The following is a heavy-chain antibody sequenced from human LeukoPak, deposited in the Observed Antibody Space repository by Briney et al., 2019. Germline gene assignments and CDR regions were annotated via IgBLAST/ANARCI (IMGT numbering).Heavy chain of an antibody. CDR2: INSGGGST. V-gene: IGHV3-53*01. Sequence: GGSLRLSCAASGFTVSSNYMSWVRQAPGKGLEWVSGINSGGGSTYYADSVKGRFTISRDNSKNTLYLQMNSLRGEDTAVYYCAKRLEVVATTIDYWGQGTLVTVSS. D-gene: IGHD5-12*01. CDR3: AKRLEVVATTIDY. J-gene: IGHJ4*02. CDR1: GFTVSSNY.